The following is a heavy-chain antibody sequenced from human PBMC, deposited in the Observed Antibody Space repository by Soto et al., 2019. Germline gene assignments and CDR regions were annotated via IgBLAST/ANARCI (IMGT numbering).Heavy chain of an antibody. J-gene: IGHJ4*02. Sequence: GGSLRLSCAASGFTFSSYGMHWVRQAPGKGLEWVAVISYDGSNKYYADSVKGRFTISRDNSKNTLYLQMNSLRAEDTAVYYCAKDRTQWLGTRGPFDYWGQGTLVTVSS. D-gene: IGHD6-19*01. V-gene: IGHV3-30*18. CDR1: GFTFSSYG. CDR2: ISYDGSNK. CDR3: AKDRTQWLGTRGPFDY.